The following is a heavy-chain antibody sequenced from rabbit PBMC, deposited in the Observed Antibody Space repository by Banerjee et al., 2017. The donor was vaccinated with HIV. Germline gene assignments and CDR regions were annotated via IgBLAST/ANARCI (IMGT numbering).Heavy chain of an antibody. CDR2: IYTGSSGST. Sequence: QSLEESGGDLFQPGGSLALTCTASGFSFSSSYYMCWVRRAPGKGLEWIGCIYTGSSGSTYYASWAKGRFTISKTSSTTVTLRVASLTAADTATYFCARSMDADYSPHAYNLWGPGTLVTVS. CDR3: ARSMDADYSPHAYNL. CDR1: GFSFSSSYY. V-gene: IGHV1S40*01. D-gene: IGHD7-1*01. J-gene: IGHJ4*01.